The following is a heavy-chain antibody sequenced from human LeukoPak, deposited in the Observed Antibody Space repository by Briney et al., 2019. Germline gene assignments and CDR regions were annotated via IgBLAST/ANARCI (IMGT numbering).Heavy chain of an antibody. CDR1: GXTFSSYA. CDR3: AKEPYCSSTSCYDDDAFDI. J-gene: IGHJ3*02. D-gene: IGHD2-2*01. Sequence: GGSLRLSCAASGXTFSSYAMSWVRQAPGKGLEWVSAISGSGGSTYYADSVKGRFTISRDNSKNTLYLQMNSLRAEDTAVYYCAKEPYCSSTSCYDDDAFDIWGQGTMVTVSS. V-gene: IGHV3-23*01. CDR2: ISGSGGST.